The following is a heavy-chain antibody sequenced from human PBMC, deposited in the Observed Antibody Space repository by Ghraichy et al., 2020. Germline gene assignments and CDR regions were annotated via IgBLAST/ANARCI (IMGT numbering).Heavy chain of an antibody. Sequence: LNISCAASGFTFSGSAMDWVRQASGKGLEWVGRIRSKANSYATEYAESVKGRFTISRDDSKNTAFLQMNSLKTEDTAVYYCTRHGSSPTYYYDHSGPTPFDYWGQGTLVTVSS. CDR3: TRHGSSPTYYYDHSGPTPFDY. D-gene: IGHD3-22*01. J-gene: IGHJ4*02. CDR1: GFTFSGSA. CDR2: IRSKANSYAT. V-gene: IGHV3-73*01.